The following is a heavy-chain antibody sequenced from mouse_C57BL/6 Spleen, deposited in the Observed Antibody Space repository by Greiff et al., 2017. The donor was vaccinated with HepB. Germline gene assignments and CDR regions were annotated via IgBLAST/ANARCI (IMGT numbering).Heavy chain of an antibody. V-gene: IGHV1-7*01. J-gene: IGHJ1*03. D-gene: IGHD1-1*01. CDR2: INPSSGYT. CDR3: ARTDGSSHWYFDV. Sequence: VQLQQSGAELAKPGASVKLSCKASGYTFTSYWMHWVKQRPGQGLEWIGYINPSSGYTKYNQKFKAKATLTADKSSSTAYMQLSSLKYEDSAVYYCARTDGSSHWYFDVWGTGTTVTVSS. CDR1: GYTFTSYW.